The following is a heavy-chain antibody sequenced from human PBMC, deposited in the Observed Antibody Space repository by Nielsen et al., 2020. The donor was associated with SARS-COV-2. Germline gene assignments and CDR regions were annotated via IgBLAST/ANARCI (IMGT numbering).Heavy chain of an antibody. CDR1: GFTFSAYY. CDR3: TRVATEGLVDD. V-gene: IGHV3-11*06. Sequence: GESPKISCAASGFTFSAYYMTWIPQAPGTGLEWLSSISDSGAYTNYADSVKGRFTISRDNDKGSLFLQMGSLRAEDSAVYYCTRVATEGLVDDWGQGTLITVSS. J-gene: IGHJ4*02. CDR2: ISDSGAYT.